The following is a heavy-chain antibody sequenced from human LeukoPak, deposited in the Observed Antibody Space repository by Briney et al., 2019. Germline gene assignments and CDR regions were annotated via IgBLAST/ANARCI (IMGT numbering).Heavy chain of an antibody. CDR2: IYTSGST. J-gene: IGHJ4*02. CDR3: ARDRYYYDSSGYYYDY. D-gene: IGHD3-22*01. Sequence: SETLSLTCTVSGGSISSYYWSWIRQPAGKGLEWIGRIYTSGSTNYNPSLKSLVTMSVDTSKNQFSLKLSSVTAADTAVYYCARDRYYYDSSGYYYDYWGQGTLVTVSS. CDR1: GGSISSYY. V-gene: IGHV4-4*07.